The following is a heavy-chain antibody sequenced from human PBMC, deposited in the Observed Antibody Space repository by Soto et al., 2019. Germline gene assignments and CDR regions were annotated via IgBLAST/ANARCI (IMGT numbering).Heavy chain of an antibody. Sequence: SVKVSCKASGGTFSSYAISWVRQAPGQGLEWMGGIIPIFGTANYAQKFQGRVTITADESTSTAYMELSSLRSEDTAVYYCARDFQVNGRPVDAFDIWGQGTMVTVSS. D-gene: IGHD3-22*01. CDR1: GGTFSSYA. V-gene: IGHV1-69*13. CDR2: IIPIFGTA. CDR3: ARDFQVNGRPVDAFDI. J-gene: IGHJ3*02.